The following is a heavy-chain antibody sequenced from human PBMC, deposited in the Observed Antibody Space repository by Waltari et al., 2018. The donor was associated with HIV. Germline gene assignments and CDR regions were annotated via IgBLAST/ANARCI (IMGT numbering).Heavy chain of an antibody. V-gene: IGHV4-38-2*02. CDR1: GSSSSSGSY. CDR2: IDHRGST. CDR3: ARDRYSSSSGY. Sequence: QVQLQESGPALVKPSETLYLPCTVSGSSSSSGSYWGSIRQPQGKGLEWIGSIDHRGSTYYNPSLKSRVTISVDTSKNQFSLKLSSVTAADTAVYYCARDRYSSSSGYWGQGTLVTVSS. J-gene: IGHJ4*02. D-gene: IGHD6-6*01.